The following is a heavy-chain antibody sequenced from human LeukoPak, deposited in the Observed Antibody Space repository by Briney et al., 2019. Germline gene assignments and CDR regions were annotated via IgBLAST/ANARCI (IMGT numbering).Heavy chain of an antibody. CDR3: ARGAHDYGGNSGY. D-gene: IGHD4-23*01. J-gene: IGHJ4*02. CDR1: GGSFSGYY. Sequence: SETLSLTCAVYGGSFSGYYWSWIRQPPGKGLEWIGEINHSGSTNYNPSLKSRVTISVDTSKNQFSLKLSSVTAAATAVYYCARGAHDYGGNSGYWGQGTLVTVSS. CDR2: INHSGST. V-gene: IGHV4-34*01.